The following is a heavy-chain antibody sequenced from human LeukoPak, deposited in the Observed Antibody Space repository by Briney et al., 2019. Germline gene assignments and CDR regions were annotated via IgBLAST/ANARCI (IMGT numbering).Heavy chain of an antibody. CDR3: AILYYYDSSGYYYEGAFDI. CDR1: GFTFSSYA. J-gene: IGHJ3*02. Sequence: GGSLRLSCAASGFTFSSYAMSWVRQAPGKGLEWVSAISGSGGSTYYADSVKGRFTISRDNSKNTLYLQMNSLRAEDTAVYYCAILYYYDSSGYYYEGAFDIWGQGTMVTVSS. CDR2: ISGSGGST. D-gene: IGHD3-22*01. V-gene: IGHV3-23*01.